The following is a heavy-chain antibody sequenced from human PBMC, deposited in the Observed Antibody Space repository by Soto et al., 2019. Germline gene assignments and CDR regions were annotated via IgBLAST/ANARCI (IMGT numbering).Heavy chain of an antibody. J-gene: IGHJ4*02. V-gene: IGHV3-23*01. CDR2: ISGSGDST. CDR1: GFTFSSYA. CDR3: AKGIYSYGYNSFDY. D-gene: IGHD5-18*01. Sequence: GSLRLSCAASGFTFSSYAMSWVRQAPGKGLEWVSAISGSGDSTYDADSVKGRFTISRDNSKNTLYLQMNSLRAEDTAVYYCAKGIYSYGYNSFDYWSQGTLVTVXS.